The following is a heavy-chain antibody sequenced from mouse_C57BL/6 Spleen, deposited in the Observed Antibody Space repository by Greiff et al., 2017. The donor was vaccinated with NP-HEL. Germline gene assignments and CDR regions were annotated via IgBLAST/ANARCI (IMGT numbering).Heavy chain of an antibody. V-gene: IGHV1-76*01. D-gene: IGHD3-2*02. J-gene: IGHJ3*01. Sequence: QVQLQQSGAELVRPGASMKLSCKASGYTFTDYYINWVKQRPGQGLEWIARIYPGSGNTYYNEKFKGKATLTAEKSSSTAYMQLSSLTSEDSAVYFCARSGSWFAYWGQGTLVTVSA. CDR2: IYPGSGNT. CDR3: ARSGSWFAY. CDR1: GYTFTDYY.